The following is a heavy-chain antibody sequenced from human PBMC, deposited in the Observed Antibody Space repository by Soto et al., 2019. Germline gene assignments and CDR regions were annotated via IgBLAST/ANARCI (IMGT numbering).Heavy chain of an antibody. J-gene: IGHJ5*02. CDR2: IYYSGST. D-gene: IGHD6-13*01. CDR3: ARRERAAGTDWWFDP. V-gene: IGHV4-39*01. Sequence: QLQLQESGPGLVKPSETLSLTCTVSGGSISRSSFHWGWIRQPPGKGLEWSGSIYYSGSTYYSPSLKSPVTISVGTSKSQFSLKLRSVTAADTAVYYCARRERAAGTDWWFDPWGQGTLVTVSS. CDR1: GGSISRSSFH.